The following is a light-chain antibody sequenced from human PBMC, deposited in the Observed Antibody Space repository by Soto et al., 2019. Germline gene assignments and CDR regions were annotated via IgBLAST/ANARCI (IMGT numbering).Light chain of an antibody. CDR3: QQFNNYPLT. CDR1: QGISSA. Sequence: AIQLTQSPSSLSASVGDRVTITCRASQGISSALAWYQQKPGKAPNLLIYDASSLESGVPSRFSGSGSGTEFTLTISSLQPTDFATYYCQQFNNYPLTFGGGTKVEIK. J-gene: IGKJ4*01. V-gene: IGKV1D-13*01. CDR2: DAS.